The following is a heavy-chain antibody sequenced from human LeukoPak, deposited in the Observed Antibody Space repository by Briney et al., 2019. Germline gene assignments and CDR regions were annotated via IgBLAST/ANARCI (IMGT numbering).Heavy chain of an antibody. Sequence: PGGSLRLSXVASGFSFSTYWMHWVRQAPGKGLEWVSRINGDGSSTSYADSVKGRFTISRDNAKNTVYLQMNSLRVEDTAVYYCIRDFGSVGATNAFDIWGQRTMVTVSS. CDR1: GFSFSTYW. J-gene: IGHJ3*02. CDR2: INGDGSST. CDR3: IRDFGSVGATNAFDI. D-gene: IGHD1-26*01. V-gene: IGHV3-74*01.